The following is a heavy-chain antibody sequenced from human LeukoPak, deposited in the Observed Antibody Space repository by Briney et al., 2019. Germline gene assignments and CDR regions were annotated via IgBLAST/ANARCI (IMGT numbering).Heavy chain of an antibody. CDR1: GFTFSNYA. CDR3: VTYGGNSLEDY. Sequence: PGGSLRLSCAASGFTFSNYAMSWVRQAPGKGLEWVSAISGSGGSTYYADSVKGRFTISRDNSKNTLYLQMNSLRAEDTAVYYCVTYGGNSLEDYWGQGTLVTVSS. D-gene: IGHD4-23*01. V-gene: IGHV3-23*01. CDR2: ISGSGGST. J-gene: IGHJ4*02.